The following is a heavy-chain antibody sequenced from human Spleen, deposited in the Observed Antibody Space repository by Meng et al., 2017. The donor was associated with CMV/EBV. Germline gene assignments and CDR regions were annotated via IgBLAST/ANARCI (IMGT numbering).Heavy chain of an antibody. CDR2: IYPGDSDT. J-gene: IGHJ5*02. D-gene: IGHD6-13*01. CDR3: ARHASYSSSLGPFDP. Sequence: SGYSFTDYWIGWVRKVPGKGLEWMGIIYPGDSDTRYSTSFQGQVTISADKSISTAYLQWSSLKASDTAMYYCARHASYSSSLGPFDPWGQGTLVTVSS. CDR1: GYSFTDYW. V-gene: IGHV5-51*01.